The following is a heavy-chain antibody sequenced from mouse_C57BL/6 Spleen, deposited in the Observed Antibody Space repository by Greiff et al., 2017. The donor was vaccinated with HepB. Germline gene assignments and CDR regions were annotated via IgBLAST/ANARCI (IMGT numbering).Heavy chain of an antibody. CDR1: GYSITSGYY. V-gene: IGHV3-6*01. CDR2: ISYDGSN. CDR3: ARDIGGGYYAMDY. D-gene: IGHD2-14*01. Sequence: DVQLQESGPGLVKPSQSLSLTCSVTGYSITSGYYWNWIRQFPGNKLEWMGYISYDGSNNYDPSLKNRISITRDTSKNQFFLKLNSVTTEDTATYYCARDIGGGYYAMDYWGQGTSVTVSS. J-gene: IGHJ4*01.